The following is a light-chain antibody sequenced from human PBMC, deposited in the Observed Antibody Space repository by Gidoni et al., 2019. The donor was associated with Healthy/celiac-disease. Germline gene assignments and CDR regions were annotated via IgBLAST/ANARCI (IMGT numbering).Light chain of an antibody. Sequence: DIQMTQPPSSLSASAGDRVTITCRASQSISSYLNWYQQKPGKAPKLLIYAASSLQSGVPSRFSGSGSGTDFTLTISSLQPEDFATYYCQQSYSTPYTFGQGTKLEIK. CDR3: QQSYSTPYT. CDR1: QSISSY. V-gene: IGKV1-39*01. J-gene: IGKJ2*01. CDR2: AAS.